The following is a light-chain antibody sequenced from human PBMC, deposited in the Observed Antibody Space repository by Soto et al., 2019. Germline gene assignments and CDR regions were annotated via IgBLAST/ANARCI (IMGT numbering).Light chain of an antibody. V-gene: IGKV3-20*01. CDR2: VAS. J-gene: IGKJ3*01. Sequence: EIELTQSPGTLSSSAGERATLSCRASQSVSSSFFGWYQQKPSQAPMLLIYVASSRTTGTPERFSGSVSGTEFTLTVSRLEPEDFAVYYYHQYASSLQLPFGPVTKVDI. CDR1: QSVSSSF. CDR3: HQYASSLQLP.